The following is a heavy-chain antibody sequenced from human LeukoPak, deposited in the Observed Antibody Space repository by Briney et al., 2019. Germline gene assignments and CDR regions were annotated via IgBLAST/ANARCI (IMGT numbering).Heavy chain of an antibody. CDR2: IYWNDDN. V-gene: IGHV2-5*01. J-gene: IGHJ4*02. D-gene: IGHD4-17*01. Sequence: SGPTLVNPTQTLTLTCTFSGFSLSTSGVGVGWIRQPPGKALGWLALIYWNDDNRYSPSLKSRLTITKDTSKNQVVLKMTNMDPVDTATYYCAHYGDYRFMYYFDYWGQGTLVTVSS. CDR1: GFSLSTSGVG. CDR3: AHYGDYRFMYYFDY.